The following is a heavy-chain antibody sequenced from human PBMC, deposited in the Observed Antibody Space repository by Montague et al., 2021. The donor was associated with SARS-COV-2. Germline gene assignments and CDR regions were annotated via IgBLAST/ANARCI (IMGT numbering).Heavy chain of an antibody. CDR2: INHRGST. D-gene: IGHD3-22*01. J-gene: IGHJ4*02. CDR1: DGSFSDYS. Sequence: ETLSLTCAVYDGSFSDYSWTWIRQPPGKGLEWIGEINHRGSTNXNPSLKSRVTISVDTSKNQFSLKMTSVTATDTAVYYCARGRQHINMVVVVVTGGEYYFDFWGQGTLVAVSS. V-gene: IGHV4-34*01. CDR3: ARGRQHINMVVVVVTGGEYYFDF.